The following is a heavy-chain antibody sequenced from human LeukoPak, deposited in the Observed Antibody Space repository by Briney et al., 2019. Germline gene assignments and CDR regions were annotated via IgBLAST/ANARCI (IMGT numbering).Heavy chain of an antibody. J-gene: IGHJ4*02. Sequence: GGSLRLSCAASGFTFSSYWMSWVRQAPGKGLEWVANIKKDGSEKFYVDSVRGRFTISRDNAKTSLYLQMISLRAEDTAVYYCARHLSGVTGYTYGRGIDYWGQGTLVTVSS. CDR3: ARHLSGVTGYTYGRGIDY. V-gene: IGHV3-7*01. CDR2: IKKDGSEK. CDR1: GFTFSSYW. D-gene: IGHD5-18*01.